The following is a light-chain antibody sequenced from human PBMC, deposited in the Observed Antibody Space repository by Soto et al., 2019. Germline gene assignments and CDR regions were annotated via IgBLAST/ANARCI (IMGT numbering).Light chain of an antibody. CDR3: QNYDSVPRT. J-gene: IGKJ1*01. CDR1: QGINNY. V-gene: IGKV1-27*01. CDR2: AAS. Sequence: DIQMTQSPSSLSASVGDTVTITCRASQGINNYLAWFQQRPGKVPKLLIYAASTLQSGVPSRFRGSRSETDFTLTISSLQPEDVATFYCQNYDSVPRTFGQGTKVEIK.